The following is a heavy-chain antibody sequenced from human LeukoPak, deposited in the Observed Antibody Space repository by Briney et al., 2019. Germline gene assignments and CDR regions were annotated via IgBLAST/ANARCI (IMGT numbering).Heavy chain of an antibody. D-gene: IGHD6-19*01. V-gene: IGHV3-11*06. CDR3: ARGASVVAGNDNAFDI. CDR1: GFTFSDYY. J-gene: IGHJ3*02. Sequence: GGSLRLSCAASGFTFSDYYMSWIRQAPGKGLEWVSSISTSSSYIYYADSVKGRFTISRDNARNSLYLQMNSLRAEDTAAYYCARGASVVAGNDNAFDIWGQGTMVTVSS. CDR2: ISTSSSYI.